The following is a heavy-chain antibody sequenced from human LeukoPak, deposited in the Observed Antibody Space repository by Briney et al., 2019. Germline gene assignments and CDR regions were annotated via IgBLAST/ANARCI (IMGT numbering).Heavy chain of an antibody. Sequence: ASVKVSCKASGYTFTGYYMHWVRQAPGQGLELMGWINPNSGGTNYAQKFQGRVTMTRDTSISTAYMELSRLRSDDTAVYYCARSGAAAMSTLFDYWGQGTLVTVSS. D-gene: IGHD2-2*01. CDR1: GYTFTGYY. CDR2: INPNSGGT. V-gene: IGHV1-2*02. CDR3: ARSGAAAMSTLFDY. J-gene: IGHJ4*02.